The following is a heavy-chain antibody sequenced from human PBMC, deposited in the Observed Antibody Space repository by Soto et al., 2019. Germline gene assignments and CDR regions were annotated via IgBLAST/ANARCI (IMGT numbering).Heavy chain of an antibody. CDR1: GFTFSSYA. CDR3: ATGGDVVVVAATKGYYFDY. D-gene: IGHD2-15*01. V-gene: IGHV3-23*01. Sequence: GGSLRLSCAASGFTFSSYAMSWVRQAPGKGLEWVSAISGSGGSTYYADSVKGRFTISRDNSKNTLYLQMNSLRAEDTAVYYCATGGDVVVVAATKGYYFDYWGQGTLVTVSS. J-gene: IGHJ4*02. CDR2: ISGSGGST.